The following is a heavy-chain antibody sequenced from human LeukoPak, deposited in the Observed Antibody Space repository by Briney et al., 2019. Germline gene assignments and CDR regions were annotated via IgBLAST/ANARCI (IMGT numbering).Heavy chain of an antibody. CDR1: GGSISSYY. Sequence: SETLSLTCTVSGGSISSYYWSWIRQPLGKGLEWIGYVYYSGSTNYNPSLKSRVTISVDTSKNQFSLKLSSVTAADTAVYYCASPGQTSSSWCWQDWGQGTLVTVSS. D-gene: IGHD6-13*01. V-gene: IGHV4-59*01. CDR2: VYYSGST. J-gene: IGHJ4*02. CDR3: ASPGQTSSSWCWQD.